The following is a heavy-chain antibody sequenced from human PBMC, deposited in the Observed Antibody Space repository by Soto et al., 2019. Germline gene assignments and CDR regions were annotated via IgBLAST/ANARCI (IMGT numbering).Heavy chain of an antibody. CDR2: ISSRSSTI. V-gene: IGHV3-48*02. CDR1: EFTFSSYS. CDR3: ARVRGDGGWHPRYMDV. Sequence: XGSLRLSCASSEFTFSSYSMNCVRHSPGKWLEWVAYISSRSSTIYYGDSVKGRFTISRDNAKALLFLHMNSLRDGDTAVYYCARVRGDGGWHPRYMDVWGKGTRVPVXS. D-gene: IGHD6-19*01. J-gene: IGHJ6*04.